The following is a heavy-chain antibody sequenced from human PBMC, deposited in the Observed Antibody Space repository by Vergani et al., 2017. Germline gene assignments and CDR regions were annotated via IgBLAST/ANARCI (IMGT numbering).Heavy chain of an antibody. CDR2: IWYDGSNK. CDR1: GFTFSSYG. Sequence: QVQLVESGGGVVQPGRSLRLPCAASGFTFSSYGMHWVRQAPGKGLEWVAVIWYDGSNKYYADSVKGRFTISRDNSKNTLYLQMNSLRAEDTAVYYCARDLEYSSPLDVWGKGTTVTVSS. D-gene: IGHD6-6*01. V-gene: IGHV3-33*01. CDR3: ARDLEYSSPLDV. J-gene: IGHJ6*04.